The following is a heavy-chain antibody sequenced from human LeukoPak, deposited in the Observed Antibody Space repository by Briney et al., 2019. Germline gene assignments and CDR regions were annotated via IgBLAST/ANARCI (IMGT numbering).Heavy chain of an antibody. CDR2: IYPGDSDT. CDR1: VYSFTSYW. J-gene: IGHJ5*02. Sequence: GEFLKISCKSSVYSFTSYWIGWVRQMPGKGLEWMGIIYPGDSDTRYSPSFQGQVAISADKSISTAYLQWSSLKASDTAMYYCARQGYSSGWYWFDPWGQGTLVTVSS. D-gene: IGHD6-19*01. CDR3: ARQGYSSGWYWFDP. V-gene: IGHV5-51*01.